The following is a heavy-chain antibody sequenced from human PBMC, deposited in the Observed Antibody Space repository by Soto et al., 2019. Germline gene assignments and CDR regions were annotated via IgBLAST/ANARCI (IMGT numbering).Heavy chain of an antibody. CDR2: IYYSGST. CDR3: ARDRNDYQRGFDP. Sequence: NPSETLSLTCTVSGGSISSYYWSWIRQPPGKGLEWIGYIYYSGSTNYNPSLKSRVTISVDTSKNQFSLKLSSVTAADTAVYYCARDRNDYQRGFDPWGRGTLVTVSS. D-gene: IGHD4-17*01. CDR1: GGSISSYY. V-gene: IGHV4-59*01. J-gene: IGHJ5*02.